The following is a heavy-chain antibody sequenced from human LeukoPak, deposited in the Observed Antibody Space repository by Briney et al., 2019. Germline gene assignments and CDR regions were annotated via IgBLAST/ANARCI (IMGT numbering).Heavy chain of an antibody. V-gene: IGHV3-7*01. J-gene: IGHJ4*02. Sequence: GGSLRLSCAACAFTFSSYWMSWVRQAPGKGLEWVANIKEDGSEQYYVDSLKGRFTISRDNAKNSLYLQMNSLRAEDTAVYYCVRDSYSRDLDYWGQGTLVTVSS. CDR1: AFTFSSYW. CDR3: VRDSYSRDLDY. CDR2: IKEDGSEQ. D-gene: IGHD3-22*01.